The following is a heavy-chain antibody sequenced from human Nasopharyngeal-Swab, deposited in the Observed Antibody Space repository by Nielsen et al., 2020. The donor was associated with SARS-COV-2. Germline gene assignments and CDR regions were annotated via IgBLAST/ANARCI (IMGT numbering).Heavy chain of an antibody. CDR2: ISYDGSNK. CDR3: ARVSSSSTTNWFDP. Sequence: VRQAPGKGLEWVAVISYDGSNKYYADSVKGRFTISRDNSKNTLYLQMNSLRAEDTAVYYCARVSSSSTTNWFDPWGQGTLVTVS. J-gene: IGHJ5*02. D-gene: IGHD6-6*01. V-gene: IGHV3-30*03.